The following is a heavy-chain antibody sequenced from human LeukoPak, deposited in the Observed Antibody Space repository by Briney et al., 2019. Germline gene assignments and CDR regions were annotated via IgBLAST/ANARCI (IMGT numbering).Heavy chain of an antibody. J-gene: IGHJ4*02. Sequence: GGSLRLSCAASGFTFSSYAMRWVRQAPGKGLEWVSAISGSGGSTYYADSVKGRFTISRDNSKNTLYLQMNSLRVEDTAVYYCAKRFGGDFFDYWGQGTLVTVSS. CDR2: ISGSGGST. CDR1: GFTFSSYA. D-gene: IGHD3-10*01. CDR3: AKRFGGDFFDY. V-gene: IGHV3-23*01.